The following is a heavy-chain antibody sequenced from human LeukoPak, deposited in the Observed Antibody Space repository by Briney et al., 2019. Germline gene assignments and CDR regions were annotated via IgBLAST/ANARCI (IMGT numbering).Heavy chain of an antibody. CDR3: AREATDTAMVAAFDY. J-gene: IGHJ4*02. V-gene: IGHV4-59*01. Sequence: SETLSLTCTVSGGSISSYYWSWIRQPPGKGLEWIGYIYYSGSTNYNPSLKSRVTISVDTSKNQFSLKLSSVTAADTAVYYCAREATDTAMVAAFDYWGQGSLVTVPS. CDR1: GGSISSYY. D-gene: IGHD5-18*01. CDR2: IYYSGST.